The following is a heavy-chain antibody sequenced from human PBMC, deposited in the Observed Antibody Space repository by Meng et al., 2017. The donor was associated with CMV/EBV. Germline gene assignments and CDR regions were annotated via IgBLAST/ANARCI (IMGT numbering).Heavy chain of an antibody. CDR1: GFTFSSYA. Sequence: GESLKISCAASGFTFSSYAMHWVRQAPGKGLEWVAVISYDGSSKYYADSVKGRFTISRDNSKNTLYLQMNSLRAEDTAVYYCARDSSGYDFWSGYYTGLFDYWGQGTLVTVSS. J-gene: IGHJ4*02. CDR3: ARDSSGYDFWSGYYTGLFDY. V-gene: IGHV3-30-3*01. CDR2: ISYDGSSK. D-gene: IGHD3-3*01.